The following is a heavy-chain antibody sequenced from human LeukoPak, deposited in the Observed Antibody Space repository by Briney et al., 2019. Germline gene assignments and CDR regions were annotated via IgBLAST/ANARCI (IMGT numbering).Heavy chain of an antibody. J-gene: IGHJ3*02. CDR1: GFTFNTYS. CDR2: ISSTSSYM. Sequence: GGSLRLSCAASGFTFNTYSMNWVRQAPGKGLEWVSSISSTSSYMSHADAVKGRFTISRDNAKSSLFLQMNSLRAEDTAVYYCARATAAAGTLLGIWGQGTMVTVSS. V-gene: IGHV3-21*01. D-gene: IGHD6-13*01. CDR3: ARATAAAGTLLGI.